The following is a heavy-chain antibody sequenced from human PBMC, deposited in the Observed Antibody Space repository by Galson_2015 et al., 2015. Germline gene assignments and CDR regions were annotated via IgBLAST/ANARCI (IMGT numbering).Heavy chain of an antibody. CDR3: ARGGPYFYDSSDSPFDI. J-gene: IGHJ3*02. CDR2: TIPVSKRV. V-gene: IGHV1-69*13. D-gene: IGHD3-22*01. Sequence: SVKVSCKASGGTFSNFAITWVRQAPGQGLEWMGGTIPVSKRVDYAQKFQGRVTITADESTTTAYMDLSSLISEDTAVYYCARGGPYFYDSSDSPFDIWGQGTTVTVSS. CDR1: GGTFSNFA.